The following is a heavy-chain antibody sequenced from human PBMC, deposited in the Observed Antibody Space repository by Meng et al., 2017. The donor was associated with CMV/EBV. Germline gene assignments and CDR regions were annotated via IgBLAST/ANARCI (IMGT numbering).Heavy chain of an antibody. V-gene: IGHV4-61*02. CDR2: IYTSGST. CDR3: ARGLITMVRGVPFDY. CDR1: GGSISSGSYY. Sequence: QVQLQEPGPGLVKPSQTLSLTCTVSGGSISSGSYYWSWIRQPAGKGLEWIGRIYTSGSTNYNPSLKSRVTISVDTSKNQFSLKLSSVTAADTAVYYCARGLITMVRGVPFDYWGQGTLVTVSS. D-gene: IGHD3-10*01. J-gene: IGHJ4*02.